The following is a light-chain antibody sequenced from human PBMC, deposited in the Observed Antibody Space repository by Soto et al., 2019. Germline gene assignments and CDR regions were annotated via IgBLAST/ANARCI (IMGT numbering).Light chain of an antibody. CDR3: QTWGTDTNWV. J-gene: IGLJ3*02. CDR2: LNNDGSH. CDR1: SGHSSYA. Sequence: PVLTQSPSASASLGASVKLTCTLSSGHSSYAITWHQQQPERGPRYLMKLNNDGSHTKGDGIPDRFSGSTSGAERYLTISSLQSEDEADYYCQTWGTDTNWVFGGGTKLTVL. V-gene: IGLV4-69*01.